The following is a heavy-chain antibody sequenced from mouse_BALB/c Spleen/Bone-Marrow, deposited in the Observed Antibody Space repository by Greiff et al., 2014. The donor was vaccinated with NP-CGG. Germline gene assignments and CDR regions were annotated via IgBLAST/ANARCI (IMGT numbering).Heavy chain of an antibody. CDR1: GFSLTSYD. CDR3: VREKGFAY. CDR2: IWTGGGT. V-gene: IGHV2-9-2*01. J-gene: IGHJ3*01. Sequence: QVQLKQSGPGLVAPSQSLSITCTVSGFSLTSYDISWIRQPPGKGLEWLGVIWTGGGTNYNSAFMSRLSISKDNSKSQVFLKMNSLQTDDTAIHYCVREKGFAYWGQGTLVTVSA.